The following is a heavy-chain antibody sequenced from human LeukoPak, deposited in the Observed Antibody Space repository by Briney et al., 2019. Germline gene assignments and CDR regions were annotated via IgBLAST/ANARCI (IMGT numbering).Heavy chain of an antibody. Sequence: PGGSLRLSCAASGFTFGSYAMSWVRQAPGKGLEWVSTISVRGRSTYYADSLKGRFTISRDNSKNTLYLQMNSLGADDTAVYYCAKDPEYSYGYESDYWGQGTLVTVSS. J-gene: IGHJ4*02. CDR3: AKDPEYSYGYESDY. CDR2: ISVRGRST. D-gene: IGHD5-18*01. V-gene: IGHV3-23*01. CDR1: GFTFGSYA.